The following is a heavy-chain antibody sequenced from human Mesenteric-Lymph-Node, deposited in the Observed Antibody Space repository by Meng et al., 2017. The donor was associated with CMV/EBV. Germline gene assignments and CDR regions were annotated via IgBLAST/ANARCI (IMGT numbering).Heavy chain of an antibody. V-gene: IGHV3-30*02. Sequence: GESLKISCAASGFTFSSYGMHWVRQAPGKGLEWVAFIRYDGSNKYYADSVKGRFTISRDNSKNTLYLQMNSLRAEDTAVYYCARASLPTNWELLFSYYYYYGMDVWGQGTTVTVSS. CDR2: IRYDGSNK. J-gene: IGHJ6*02. CDR3: ARASLPTNWELLFSYYYYYGMDV. CDR1: GFTFSSYG. D-gene: IGHD1-26*01.